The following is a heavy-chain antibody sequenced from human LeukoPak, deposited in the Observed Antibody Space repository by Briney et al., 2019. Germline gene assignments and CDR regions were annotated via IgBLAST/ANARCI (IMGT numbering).Heavy chain of an antibody. V-gene: IGHV1-2*02. CDR1: GYTFTGYY. Sequence: ASVKVSCKASGYTFTGYYMHWVRQAPGQGLEWMGWINPNSGGTNYAQKFQGRVTMTTDTSTSTAYMELRSLRSDDTAVYYCARACDRVSSTSCYFAYWGQGTLVTVSS. CDR2: INPNSGGT. J-gene: IGHJ4*02. D-gene: IGHD2-2*01. CDR3: ARACDRVSSTSCYFAY.